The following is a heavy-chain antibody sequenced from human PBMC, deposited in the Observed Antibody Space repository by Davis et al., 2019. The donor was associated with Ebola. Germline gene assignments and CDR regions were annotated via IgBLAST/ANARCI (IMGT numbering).Heavy chain of an antibody. Sequence: SGPTLVKPTQTLTLTCTFSGFSLSTSGVGVGWIRQPPGKALEWLALIYWYDDKRYSPPLKSRPTITKDTSKNQVVLTMTNMDPVDTATYYRARLGGLAVAGFRVGWFDPWGQGTLVTVSS. J-gene: IGHJ5*02. V-gene: IGHV2-5*01. CDR2: IYWYDDK. CDR3: ARLGGLAVAGFRVGWFDP. CDR1: GFSLSTSGVG. D-gene: IGHD6-19*01.